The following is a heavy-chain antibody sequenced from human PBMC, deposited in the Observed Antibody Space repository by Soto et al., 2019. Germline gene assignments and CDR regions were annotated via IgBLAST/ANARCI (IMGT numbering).Heavy chain of an antibody. J-gene: IGHJ6*02. D-gene: IGHD3-10*01. CDR1: GTSVPRFRAS. Sequence: LKWQEPGPGLLRPSETRSSPSLFPGTSVPRFRASWIWSRQPPGKGLGGIGYIYYSGSADYNPSLGSRVTISIDTSKNQFSLKLTSVTAADTAVYYCARGVGFGYYYYHMDLWGQGTTVTVSS. V-gene: IGHV4-61*01. CDR2: IYYSGSA. CDR3: ARGVGFGYYYYHMDL.